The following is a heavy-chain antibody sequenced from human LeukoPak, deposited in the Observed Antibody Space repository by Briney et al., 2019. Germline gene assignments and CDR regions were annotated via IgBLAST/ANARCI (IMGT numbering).Heavy chain of an antibody. CDR2: ISASGTSI. V-gene: IGHV3-11*04. J-gene: IGHJ6*03. CDR3: AKDPAAAGGYYYYYYMDV. D-gene: IGHD6-13*01. CDR1: EFTFSDYF. Sequence: PGGSLRLSCAASEFTFSDYFMTWIRQAPGKGLEWVSGISASGTSIYYADSVKGRFTISRDNAKNSLYLQMNSLRAEDTAVYYCAKDPAAAGGYYYYYYMDVWGKGTTVTISS.